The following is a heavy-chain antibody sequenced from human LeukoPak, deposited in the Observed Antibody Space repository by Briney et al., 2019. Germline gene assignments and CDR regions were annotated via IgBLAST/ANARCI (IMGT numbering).Heavy chain of an antibody. Sequence: ASVKVSCKASGYTFTGYYMHWVRQAPGQGLEWMGWINTNTGNPTYAQGFTGHFVFSLDTSVSTAYLQISSLKAEDTAVYYCARTYFDFWSGSIPFDFWGQGTLVTVSS. J-gene: IGHJ4*02. CDR3: ARTYFDFWSGSIPFDF. D-gene: IGHD3-3*01. CDR1: GYTFTGYY. CDR2: INTNTGNP. V-gene: IGHV7-4-1*02.